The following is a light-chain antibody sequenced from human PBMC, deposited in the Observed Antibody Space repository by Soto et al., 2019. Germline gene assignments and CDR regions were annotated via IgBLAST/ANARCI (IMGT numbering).Light chain of an antibody. CDR3: QQYYDDLRT. Sequence: DIQLTQSPSSLSASVGDRVSITCQASHDINYYLNWYQQKPGTAPKLLIYDASNLQAGVTPRFSGGGSGTSFVLFISNLQPEDIATYYCQQYYDDLRTFGGGTKVEI. J-gene: IGKJ4*01. V-gene: IGKV1-33*01. CDR1: HDINYY. CDR2: DAS.